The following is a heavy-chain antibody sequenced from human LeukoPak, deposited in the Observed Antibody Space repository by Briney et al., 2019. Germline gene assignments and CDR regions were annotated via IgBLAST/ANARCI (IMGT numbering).Heavy chain of an antibody. Sequence: SETLSLTCAVYGGSFSGYYWSWIRQPPGKGREWIGEINHSGSTNYNPSLKSRITMLVDTPKNLFSLKLSSVTAAGTAVYYCAGGSPYGVHWFDPWGQGTLVIVSS. D-gene: IGHD4-17*01. CDR2: INHSGST. CDR1: GGSFSGYY. J-gene: IGHJ5*02. CDR3: AGGSPYGVHWFDP. V-gene: IGHV4-34*01.